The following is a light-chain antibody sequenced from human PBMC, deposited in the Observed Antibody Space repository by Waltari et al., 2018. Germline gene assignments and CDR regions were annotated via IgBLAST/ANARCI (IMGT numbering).Light chain of an antibody. V-gene: IGKV1-5*03. Sequence: DMQMTQSPASLPASVGDRVTITCRASQNISRWLAWYQQKPGKVPKLLIYKASTLEGGVPPTFSDTGSGTEFTLSISSLQPDDFATYYCQQYKHCPYRFGQGTKLEIK. CDR2: KAS. J-gene: IGKJ2*03. CDR1: QNISRW. CDR3: QQYKHCPYR.